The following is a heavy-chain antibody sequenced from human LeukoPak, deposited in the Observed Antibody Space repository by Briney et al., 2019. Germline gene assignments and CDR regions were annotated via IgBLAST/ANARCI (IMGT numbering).Heavy chain of an antibody. J-gene: IGHJ3*02. D-gene: IGHD3-22*01. CDR3: AIKDTMTDAFDI. Sequence: SETLSLTCAVYGGSFSGYYWSWIRQHPGEGLEWIGYIYYSGSTYYNPSLKSRITISVDTSKNQFSLKLSSVTAADTAVYYCAIKDTMTDAFDIWGQGTMVTVSS. CDR2: IYYSGST. V-gene: IGHV4-31*11. CDR1: GGSFSGYY.